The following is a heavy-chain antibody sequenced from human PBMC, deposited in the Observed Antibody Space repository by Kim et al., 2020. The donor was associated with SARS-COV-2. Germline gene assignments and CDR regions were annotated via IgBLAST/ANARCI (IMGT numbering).Heavy chain of an antibody. D-gene: IGHD3-16*01. CDR1: DYSVATNF. J-gene: IGHJ4*02. Sequence: GGSLRLSCAASDYSVATNFMTWVRQAPGKGLEWVSLVDNVGGTYYADFVKGRFTISRDISKNTLNLQMNSLRVDDTAVYYCGGGHDGLWGQGTLVTVSS. CDR3: GGGHDGL. V-gene: IGHV3-53*01. CDR2: VDNVGGT.